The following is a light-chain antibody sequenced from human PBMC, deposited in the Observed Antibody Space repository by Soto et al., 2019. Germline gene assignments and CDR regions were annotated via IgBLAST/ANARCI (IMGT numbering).Light chain of an antibody. CDR2: EGS. Sequence: QSALTQPASVSGSPGQSITISCTGTSSDVGGYKLVSWYQQHPGAAPKLIIYEGSKRPSGVSIRFSGSRSGNTASLTISGLQAEDEADYYCCSYGGSSTYVFGTGTKLTVL. V-gene: IGLV2-23*01. CDR1: SSDVGGYKL. J-gene: IGLJ1*01. CDR3: CSYGGSSTYV.